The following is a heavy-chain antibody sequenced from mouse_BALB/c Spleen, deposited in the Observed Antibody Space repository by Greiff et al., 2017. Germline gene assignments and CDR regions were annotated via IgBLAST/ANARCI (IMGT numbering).Heavy chain of an antibody. D-gene: IGHD1-1*01. Sequence: EVKLQESGPGLVKPSQSLSLTCSVTGYSITSGYYWNWIRQFPGNKLEWMGYISYDGSNNYNPSLKNRISITRDTSKNQFFLKLNSVTTEDTATYYCAREGAHYGSSSFAYWGQGTLVTVSA. CDR3: AREGAHYGSSSFAY. J-gene: IGHJ3*01. CDR1: GYSITSGYY. V-gene: IGHV3-6*02. CDR2: ISYDGSN.